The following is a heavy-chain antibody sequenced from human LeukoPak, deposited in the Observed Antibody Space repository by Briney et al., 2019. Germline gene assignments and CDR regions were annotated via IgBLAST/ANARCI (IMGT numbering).Heavy chain of an antibody. J-gene: IGHJ5*02. V-gene: IGHV4-38-2*01. CDR3: ARQELQDLYNWFDP. CDR2: IYHSGST. Sequence: PSETLSLTFAVSGYSISSGYYWGWIRQPPGKGLEWIGSIYHSGSTYYNPSLKSRVTISVDTSKNQFSLKLSSVTAADTAVYYCARQELQDLYNWFDPWGQGTLVTVSS. D-gene: IGHD3-10*01. CDR1: GYSISSGYY.